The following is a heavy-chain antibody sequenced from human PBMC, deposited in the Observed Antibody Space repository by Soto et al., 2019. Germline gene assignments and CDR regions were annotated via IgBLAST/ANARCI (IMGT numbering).Heavy chain of an antibody. CDR2: IWYDGSNK. J-gene: IGHJ5*02. V-gene: IGHV3-33*01. CDR3: ARDRPVTTRRYNWFDP. Sequence: GESLSLSCAASGFTFSSYGMHWVRQAPGNGLEWVAVIWYDGSNKYYADTVKGRFTISRDNSKNTLYLQMNSLRAEDTAVYYCARDRPVTTRRYNWFDPWGQGTLVTVSS. CDR1: GFTFSSYG. D-gene: IGHD4-17*01.